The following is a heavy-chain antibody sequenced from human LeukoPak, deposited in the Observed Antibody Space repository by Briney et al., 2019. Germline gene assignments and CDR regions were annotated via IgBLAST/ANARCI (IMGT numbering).Heavy chain of an antibody. V-gene: IGHV4-59*11. D-gene: IGHD4-17*01. J-gene: IGHJ3*02. CDR2: ISHIGRT. CDR1: GDFFSSHY. CDR3: ARDLVTVTKGFDI. Sequence: ASETLSLTCAVSGDFFSSHYWTWIRQSPGTGLEWIGYISHIGRTNYNPSLKSRVTISIDTSKNQFSLKLRSVTAADTAVYYCARDLVTVTKGFDIWGQGTMVSVSS.